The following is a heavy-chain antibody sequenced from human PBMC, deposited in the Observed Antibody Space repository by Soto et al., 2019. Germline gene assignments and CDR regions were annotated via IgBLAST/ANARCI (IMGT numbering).Heavy chain of an antibody. V-gene: IGHV3-30*18. J-gene: IGHJ6*02. CDR2: ISYDGRSK. D-gene: IGHD2-15*01. CDR3: AKDTFAYCSGGSCLYYYGMDV. Sequence: QAQLVESGGGAVQPGRSLRLSCAASGFIFNIYGVQWVRQAPGKGLEWVAVISYDGRSKYYADSVKGRFTVSRDNSNDTVYLQLNSLRAEDTSVYYCAKDTFAYCSGGSCLYYYGMDVWGQGTTVTVS. CDR1: GFIFNIYG.